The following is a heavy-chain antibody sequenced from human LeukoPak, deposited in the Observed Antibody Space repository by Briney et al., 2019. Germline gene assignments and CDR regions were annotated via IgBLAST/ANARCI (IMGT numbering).Heavy chain of an antibody. CDR1: GYTFTSYG. Sequence: ASVKVSCKASGYTFTSYGISWVRQAPGQGLEWMGWISAYNGNTNYAQKLQGRVTMTTDTSTSTAYMELRSLRSDDAAVYYCARDSTRFRRIVATIWFDPWGQGTLVTVSS. J-gene: IGHJ5*02. CDR2: ISAYNGNT. V-gene: IGHV1-18*01. CDR3: ARDSTRFRRIVATIWFDP. D-gene: IGHD5-12*01.